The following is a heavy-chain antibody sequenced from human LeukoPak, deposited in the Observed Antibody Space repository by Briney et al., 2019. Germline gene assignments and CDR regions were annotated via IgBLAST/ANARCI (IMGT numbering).Heavy chain of an antibody. CDR2: ISYSGST. CDR3: ARQTGYSSSWEKYNWFDP. Sequence: SETLSLTCTVSGGSISSSTYYWGWIRQPPGKGLDWIGSISYSGSTYYNPSLKSRVTISVDTSKNQFSLKLSSVTAPDTAVYYCARQTGYSSSWEKYNWFDPWGQGTLVTVSS. J-gene: IGHJ5*02. CDR1: GGSISSSTYY. V-gene: IGHV4-39*01. D-gene: IGHD6-13*01.